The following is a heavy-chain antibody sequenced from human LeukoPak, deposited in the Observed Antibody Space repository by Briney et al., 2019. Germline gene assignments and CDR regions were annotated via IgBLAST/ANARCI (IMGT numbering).Heavy chain of an antibody. Sequence: SVKVSCKASGYTFTGYYMHWVRQAPGQGLEWMGWINPNSGGTNYAQKFQGRVTMTRDTSISTAYMELSRLRSDDTAVYYCARDEEISMIVVVQYFQHWGQGTLVTVSS. CDR2: INPNSGGT. J-gene: IGHJ1*01. CDR3: ARDEEISMIVVVQYFQH. CDR1: GYTFTGYY. V-gene: IGHV1-2*02. D-gene: IGHD3-22*01.